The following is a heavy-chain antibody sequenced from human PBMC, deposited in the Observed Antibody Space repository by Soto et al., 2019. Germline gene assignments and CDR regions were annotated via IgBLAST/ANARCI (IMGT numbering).Heavy chain of an antibody. D-gene: IGHD3-10*01. CDR3: ARDEKPMVRGVIIG. Sequence: ASVKVSCKASGYTFTSYGISWVRQAPGQGLEWMGWISAYNGNTNYAQKLQGRVTMTTDTSTSTAYMELRSLRSDDTAVYYCARDEKPMVRGVIIGWGQGTLVTVSS. V-gene: IGHV1-18*01. J-gene: IGHJ4*02. CDR1: GYTFTSYG. CDR2: ISAYNGNT.